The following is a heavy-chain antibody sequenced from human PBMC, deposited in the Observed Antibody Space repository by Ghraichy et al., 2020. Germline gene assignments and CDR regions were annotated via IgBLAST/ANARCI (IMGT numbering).Heavy chain of an antibody. CDR1: GFTFSSYA. CDR3: AKETRGYSYGPSYYYYGMDV. Sequence: GGSLRLSCAASGFTFSSYAMSWVRQAPGKGLEWVSAISGSGGSTYYADSVKGRFTISRDNSKNTLYLQMNSLRAEDTAVYYCAKETRGYSYGPSYYYYGMDVWGQGTTVTVSS. V-gene: IGHV3-23*01. J-gene: IGHJ6*02. CDR2: ISGSGGST. D-gene: IGHD5-18*01.